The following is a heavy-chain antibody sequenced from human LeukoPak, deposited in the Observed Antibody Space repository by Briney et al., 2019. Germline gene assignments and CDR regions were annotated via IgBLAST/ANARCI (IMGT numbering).Heavy chain of an antibody. V-gene: IGHV1-46*01. CDR2: ANPTSGRT. CDR3: AREPTSGSCYFDY. D-gene: IGHD1-26*01. Sequence: ASVKVSCKASGYTFTASYLHWVRQAPGLGLEWMGMANPTSGRTNYAQKFRGGVTMTRDTSTSTVYVELTSLRSEDTAVYYCAREPTSGSCYFDYWGLGTLVTVSS. CDR1: GYTFTASY. J-gene: IGHJ4*02.